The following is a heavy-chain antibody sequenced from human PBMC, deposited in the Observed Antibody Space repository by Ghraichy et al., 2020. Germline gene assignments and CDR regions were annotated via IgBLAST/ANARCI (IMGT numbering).Heavy chain of an antibody. CDR3: ARLGSGIAAVGPVY. D-gene: IGHD6-13*01. CDR2: IGVYSGNT. CDR1: GYIFTNYG. J-gene: IGHJ4*02. V-gene: IGHV1-18*01. Sequence: ASVKVSGKASGYIFTNYGISWVRQAPGQGLEWVGWIGVYSGNTKYGEKFQDRVTMTTDTSTSTAYMDLRSLRSDDTAVYYCARLGSGIAAVGPVYWGQGTLVTVSP.